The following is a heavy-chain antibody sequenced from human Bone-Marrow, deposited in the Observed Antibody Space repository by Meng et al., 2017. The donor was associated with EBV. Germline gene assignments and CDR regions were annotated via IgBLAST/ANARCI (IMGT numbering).Heavy chain of an antibody. J-gene: IGHJ5*02. D-gene: IGHD3-22*01. CDR2: IYYSGTT. CDR3: ARDLRSGYFDSSGPFDP. V-gene: IGHV4-39*07. Sequence: GSGAARVRPSDTPSLRRTVSRGSISERIYHWGWIRQPPGKGLGWIGSIYYSGTTNYSPSSSSRVTISVDTSNSQISLRLNSVSAADTAVYYCARDLRSGYFDSSGPFDPWGQGALVTVSS. CDR1: RGSISERIYH.